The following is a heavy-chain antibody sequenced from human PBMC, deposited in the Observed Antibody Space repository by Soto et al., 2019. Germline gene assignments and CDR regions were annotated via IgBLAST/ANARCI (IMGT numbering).Heavy chain of an antibody. D-gene: IGHD4-17*01. Sequence: QVQLVQSGAEVKKPGASVKVSCKASGYMFSNYGISWVRQAPGHGLEWMGWISAYTGSTNDAQKVQDRVTMTTDTSTNTAYMELRSLRFDDTAVYFCARRDYGGNSRLRIWGQGTMVTVSS. CDR1: GYMFSNYG. V-gene: IGHV1-18*04. CDR2: ISAYTGST. CDR3: ARRDYGGNSRLRI. J-gene: IGHJ3*02.